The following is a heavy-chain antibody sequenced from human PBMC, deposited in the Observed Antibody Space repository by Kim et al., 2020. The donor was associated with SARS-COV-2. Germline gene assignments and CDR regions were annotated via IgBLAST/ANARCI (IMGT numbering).Heavy chain of an antibody. V-gene: IGHV4-30-2*01. D-gene: IGHD3-22*01. Sequence: SETLSLTCAVSGGSISSGGYSWSRIRQPPGKGLEWIGYIYHSGSTYYNPSLKSRVTISVDRSKNQFSLKLSSVTAADTAVYYCARASSTYYYDSSGHAFDIWGQGTMVTVSS. CDR2: IYHSGST. CDR3: ARASSTYYYDSSGHAFDI. CDR1: GGSISSGGYS. J-gene: IGHJ3*02.